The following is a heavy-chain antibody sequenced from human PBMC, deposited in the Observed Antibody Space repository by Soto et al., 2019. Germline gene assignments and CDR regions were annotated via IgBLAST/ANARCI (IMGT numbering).Heavy chain of an antibody. Sequence: ASVKVSCKASGYTFSRYGISWVRQAPGQGLEWMGWINAGNGNTKYSQKFQGRVTMTRDTSASTAYMELSSLRSEDTAVYYCARDDSGFSGSHYIDYFNYWGQGALVTVS. CDR3: ARDDSGFSGSHYIDYFNY. V-gene: IGHV1-3*01. J-gene: IGHJ4*02. CDR1: GYTFSRYG. D-gene: IGHD1-26*01. CDR2: INAGNGNT.